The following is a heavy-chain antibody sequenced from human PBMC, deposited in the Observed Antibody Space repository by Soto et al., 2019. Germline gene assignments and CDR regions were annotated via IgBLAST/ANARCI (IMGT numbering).Heavy chain of an antibody. Sequence: QVQLVQSGAEEKKPGASVKVSCKASGYTFTSYAMHWVRQAPGQRLEWMGWINAGNGNTKYSQKFQGRVTITRDTSASTAYMGLSSLRSEDTAVYYCARDRLWSAGAGTRFDYWGQGTLVTVSS. CDR2: INAGNGNT. J-gene: IGHJ4*02. D-gene: IGHD6-19*01. CDR1: GYTFTSYA. V-gene: IGHV1-3*05. CDR3: ARDRLWSAGAGTRFDY.